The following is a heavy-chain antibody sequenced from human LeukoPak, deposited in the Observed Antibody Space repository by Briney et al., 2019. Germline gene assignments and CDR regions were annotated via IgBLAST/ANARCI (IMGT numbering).Heavy chain of an antibody. CDR2: IWYDGSNK. D-gene: IGHD1-26*01. Sequence: PGGSLRLSCAASGFTFSSCGMHWVCQAPGKGLEWVAVIWYDGSNKYYADSVKGRFTISRDNSKNTLYLQMNSLRAEDTAVYYCARAPTSYYYFDYWGQGTLVTVSS. V-gene: IGHV3-33*01. J-gene: IGHJ4*02. CDR3: ARAPTSYYYFDY. CDR1: GFTFSSCG.